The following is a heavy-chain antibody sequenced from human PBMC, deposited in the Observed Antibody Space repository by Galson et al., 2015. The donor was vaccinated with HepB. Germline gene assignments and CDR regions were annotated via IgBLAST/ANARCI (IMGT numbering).Heavy chain of an antibody. CDR1: GVIFRSYW. V-gene: IGHV3-7*03. CDR2: IKEDGSEK. Sequence: SLRLSCAASGVIFRSYWMSWVRQAPEKGLEWVANIKEDGSEKYYVDSVKGRFTISRDNAKNSLYLQMNSLRVEDTAVYYCGGSPWNYYYYYGMDVWGQGTTVTVSS. CDR3: GGSPWNYYYYYGMDV. D-gene: IGHD2-15*01. J-gene: IGHJ6*02.